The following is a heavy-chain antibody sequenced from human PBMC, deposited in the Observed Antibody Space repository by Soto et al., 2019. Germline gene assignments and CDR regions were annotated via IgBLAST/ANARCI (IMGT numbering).Heavy chain of an antibody. CDR2: ISGGGTGT. D-gene: IGHD3-22*01. Sequence: GGSLRLSCAVSGFSFNNYAMNWVRLAPGKELEWVSSISGGGTGTYSADAVRGRFTISSDKSRNTVYLQMSSLRAEDTAVYYCAKGHYYDNVGNWVANQAFDSWGQGSLVTVSS. CDR1: GFSFNNYA. J-gene: IGHJ4*02. V-gene: IGHV3-23*01. CDR3: AKGHYYDNVGNWVANQAFDS.